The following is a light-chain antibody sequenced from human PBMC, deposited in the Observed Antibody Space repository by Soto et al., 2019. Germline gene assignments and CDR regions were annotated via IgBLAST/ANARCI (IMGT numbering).Light chain of an antibody. CDR3: QQSYSTPIT. J-gene: IGKJ5*01. CDR1: QSISSY. Sequence: DIQMTQSPSSLSASVGGRVTITCRASQSISSYLNLYQQKPGKAPKLLIYAASSLQSGVPSRFSGSGSGTDFTLTISSLQPEDVATYYCQQSYSTPITLGQGTRLEIK. CDR2: AAS. V-gene: IGKV1-39*01.